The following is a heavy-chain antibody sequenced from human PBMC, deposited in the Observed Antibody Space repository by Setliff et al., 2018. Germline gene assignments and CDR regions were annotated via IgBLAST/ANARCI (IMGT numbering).Heavy chain of an antibody. Sequence: KASETLSLTCAVSGYSVSSGYYWGWIRQPPGKGLEWIAGIYHSGSTYYNPSLKSRIAISIDTSKDHFSLELTSVTAADTAVYYCARVSLKSGYYYNYMDVWGSGTTVTVSS. V-gene: IGHV4-38-2*01. CDR2: IYHSGST. J-gene: IGHJ6*03. CDR3: ARVSLKSGYYYNYMDV. CDR1: GYSVSSGYY.